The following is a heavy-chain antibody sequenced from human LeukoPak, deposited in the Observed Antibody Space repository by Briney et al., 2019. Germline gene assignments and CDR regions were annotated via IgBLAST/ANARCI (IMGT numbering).Heavy chain of an antibody. J-gene: IGHJ4*02. V-gene: IGHV4-34*01. CDR1: GGSFSGFY. D-gene: IGHD6-13*01. CDR3: ARGLRSTYSYYFDY. CDR2: INPSGST. Sequence: SETLSLTCTVYGGSFSGFYWSWIRQPPGKGLEWIGEINPSGSTDYNPSLKSRVTISVDTSKNQFSLKLSSVTAADTAVYYCARGLRSTYSYYFDYWGQGTLVIVSS.